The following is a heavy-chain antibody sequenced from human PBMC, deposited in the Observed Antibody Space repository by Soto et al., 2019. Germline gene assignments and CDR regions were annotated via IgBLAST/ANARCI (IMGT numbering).Heavy chain of an antibody. J-gene: IGHJ3*02. D-gene: IGHD2-15*01. Sequence: PSETLSLTCTVSGGSISSGGYYWSWIRQHPGKGLKWIGYIYYSGSTYYNPSLKSRVTISVDTSKNQFSLKLSSVTAADTAVYYCARSGTDIVVVVAATLAFDIWGQGTMVTVSS. CDR2: IYYSGST. CDR1: GGSISSGGYY. V-gene: IGHV4-31*03. CDR3: ARSGTDIVVVVAATLAFDI.